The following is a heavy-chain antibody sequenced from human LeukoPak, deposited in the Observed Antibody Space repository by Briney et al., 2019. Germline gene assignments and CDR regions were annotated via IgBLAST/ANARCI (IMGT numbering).Heavy chain of an antibody. Sequence: GGSLRLSCAASGFTFSSYEMNWVRQAPGKGLEWVSYISSTGSTIYYADSVKGRFTISRDNANNSLYLQMNSLRAEDTAMYYCATHTSGWKGYFDYWGQGTLVSVSS. CDR1: GFTFSSYE. CDR2: ISSTGSTI. CDR3: ATHTSGWKGYFDY. J-gene: IGHJ4*02. V-gene: IGHV3-48*03. D-gene: IGHD6-19*01.